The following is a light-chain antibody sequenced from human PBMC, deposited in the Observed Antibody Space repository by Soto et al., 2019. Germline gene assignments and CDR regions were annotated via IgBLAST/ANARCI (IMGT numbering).Light chain of an antibody. CDR2: DAA. V-gene: IGKV3-20*01. CDR3: HQYGSSLYT. J-gene: IGKJ2*01. Sequence: EIVLTQSPGTLSLSPEERATLSCRASQSVSSSYLAWYQQKPGQAPRLLIYDAASRATGIPDRFSGSGSGTDFTLTISRLEPEDFAVYYCHQYGSSLYTFGQGTKLEIK. CDR1: QSVSSSY.